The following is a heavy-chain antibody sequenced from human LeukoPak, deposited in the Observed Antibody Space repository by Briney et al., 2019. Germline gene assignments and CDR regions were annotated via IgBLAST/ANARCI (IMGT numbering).Heavy chain of an antibody. D-gene: IGHD4-17*01. Sequence: PSETLSLTCTVSGVSISSDTYYWSWIRQPAGKGLEWIGRIYTSGTTTYNPSRKSRVTISVNTAKNQFSLKLSYVTAADTAMYYCAGLTTVTPQYDYWGQGTLVTVSS. CDR1: GVSISSDTYY. CDR3: AGLTTVTPQYDY. J-gene: IGHJ4*02. V-gene: IGHV4-61*02. CDR2: IYTSGTT.